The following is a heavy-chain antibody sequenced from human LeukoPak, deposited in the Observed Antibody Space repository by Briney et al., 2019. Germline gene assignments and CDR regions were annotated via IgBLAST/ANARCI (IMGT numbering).Heavy chain of an antibody. CDR3: ARRDFYAFDY. J-gene: IGHJ4*02. Sequence: GGSLRLSCAASGFTFSSYAMSWVRQAPGKGLEWVSYSSRSGTTIYYADSVKGRFTISRDNAKNSLYLQMNRLRAEDTAVYYCARRDFYAFDYWGLGTVVTVSS. CDR1: GFTFSSYA. CDR2: SSRSGTTI. V-gene: IGHV3-48*03. D-gene: IGHD3-3*01.